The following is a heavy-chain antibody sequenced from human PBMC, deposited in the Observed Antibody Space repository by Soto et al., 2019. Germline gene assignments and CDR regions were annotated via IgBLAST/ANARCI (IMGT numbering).Heavy chain of an antibody. Sequence: GVSLRLSCGSSGKYCRSYATYQVRPQQGNGLEWVSAISGSGGSTYYADSVKGRFTISRDNSKNTLYLQMNSLRAEDTAVYYVAKGIVYYYDSSGYFAHWARRTLVPISS. V-gene: IGHV3-23*01. D-gene: IGHD3-22*01. CDR1: GKYCRSYA. J-gene: IGHJ5*02. CDR2: ISGSGGST. CDR3: AKGIVYYYDSSGYFAH.